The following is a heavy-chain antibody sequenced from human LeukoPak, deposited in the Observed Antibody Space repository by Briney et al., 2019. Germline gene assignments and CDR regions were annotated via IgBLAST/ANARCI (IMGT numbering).Heavy chain of an antibody. CDR3: ARDSPFLRFLEWLLDY. CDR2: ISYDGSNK. D-gene: IGHD3-3*01. Sequence: GRSLRLSCAASGFTFSSYAMHWVRQAPGKGLEWVAVISYDGSNKYYADSVKGRFTISRDNSKNTLYLQMNSLRAEDTAVYYCARDSPFLRFLEWLLDYWGQGTLVTVSS. J-gene: IGHJ4*02. CDR1: GFTFSSYA. V-gene: IGHV3-30-3*01.